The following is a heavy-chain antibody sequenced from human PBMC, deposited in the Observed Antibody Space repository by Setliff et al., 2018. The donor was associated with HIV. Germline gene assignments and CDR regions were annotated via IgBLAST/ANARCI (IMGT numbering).Heavy chain of an antibody. CDR2: IYTSGST. Sequence: SETLSLTCTVSGGSISSYYWSWIRQPPGKGLEWIGYIYTSGSTNYNPSLKSRVTISVDTSKNQFSLKLSSVTAADTAVYYCARHGWAVGALYYFDYWGQGTLVTVSS. CDR1: GGSISSYY. D-gene: IGHD1-26*01. J-gene: IGHJ4*02. CDR3: ARHGWAVGALYYFDY. V-gene: IGHV4-4*09.